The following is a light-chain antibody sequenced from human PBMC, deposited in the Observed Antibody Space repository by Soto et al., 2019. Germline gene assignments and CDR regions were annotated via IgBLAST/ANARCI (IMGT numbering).Light chain of an antibody. J-gene: IGLJ2*01. CDR3: SSFTSTNTVL. V-gene: IGLV2-14*01. CDR2: NVS. CDR1: SSDVGGYNY. Sequence: QSALTQPASVSGSPGQSITISCTGTSSDVGGYNYVSWYQQHPGKAPKLMIYNVSNRPSGVSNRFSGSKSGNTASLTISGLQAEEDGHYYCSSFTSTNTVLFGGGTKVTVL.